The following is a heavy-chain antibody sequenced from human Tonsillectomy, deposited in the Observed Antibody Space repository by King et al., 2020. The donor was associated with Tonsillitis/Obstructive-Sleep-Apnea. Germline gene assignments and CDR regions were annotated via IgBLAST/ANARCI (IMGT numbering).Heavy chain of an antibody. CDR2: INHSGST. V-gene: IGHV4-34*01. Sequence: VQLQQWGAGLLKPSETLSLTCAVYGGSFSGYYWSWIRQPPGKGLEWIGEINHSGSTNYNPSLKSRVTISVDTSKNQFSLKLSSVTAADTAVYYCARGSTLWFGSDYYYMDVWGKGTTVTVSS. J-gene: IGHJ6*03. CDR1: GGSFSGYY. D-gene: IGHD3-10*01. CDR3: ARGSTLWFGSDYYYMDV.